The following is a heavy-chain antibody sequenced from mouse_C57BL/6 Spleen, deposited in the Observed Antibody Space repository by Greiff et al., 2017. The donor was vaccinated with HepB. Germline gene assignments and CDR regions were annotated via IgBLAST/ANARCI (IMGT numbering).Heavy chain of an antibody. J-gene: IGHJ4*01. CDR1: GFNIKNTY. D-gene: IGHD2-3*01. CDR3: ARYDGYYGDAMDY. CDR2: IDPANGNT. Sequence: EVQLQQSVAELVRPGASVKLSCTASGFNIKNTYLPWVKQRPEQGLEWIGRIDPANGNTKYAPKFQGKATITADTSSNTAYLQLSSLTSEDTAIYYCARYDGYYGDAMDYWGQGTSVTVSS. V-gene: IGHV14-3*01.